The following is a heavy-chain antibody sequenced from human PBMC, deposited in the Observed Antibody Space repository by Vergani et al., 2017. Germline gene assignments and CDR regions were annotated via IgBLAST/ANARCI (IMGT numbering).Heavy chain of an antibody. J-gene: IGHJ1*01. Sequence: DVELLVSGGGLVQPGGSRRLSCAGAGFTFDTYTIAYVRPAPGKGLEGVATISSGGGDIFYAGSVKGRFTISRDNSKHTLFLQMNSLKDEDTAVYYCTTAWGLYYLHGEYFQYWGRGTLVSVSS. CDR1: GFTFDTYT. CDR3: TTAWGLYYLHGEYFQY. D-gene: IGHD3-10*01. V-gene: IGHV3-23*01. CDR2: ISSGGGDI.